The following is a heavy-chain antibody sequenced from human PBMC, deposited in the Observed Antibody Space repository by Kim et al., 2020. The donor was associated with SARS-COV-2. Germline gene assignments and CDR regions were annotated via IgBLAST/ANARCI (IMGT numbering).Heavy chain of an antibody. J-gene: IGHJ6*03. D-gene: IGHD6-19*01. V-gene: IGHV3-13*01. Sequence: KGRFTISRENAKNSLYLQMNSLRAGDTAVYYCARGDSSGWNYYYYYYMDVWGKGTTVTVSS. CDR3: ARGDSSGWNYYYYYYMDV.